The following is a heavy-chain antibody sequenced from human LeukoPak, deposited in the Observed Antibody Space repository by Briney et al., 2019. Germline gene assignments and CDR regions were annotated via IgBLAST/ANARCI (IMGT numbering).Heavy chain of an antibody. V-gene: IGHV3-43D*03. CDR1: GFTFDDYA. Sequence: GGSLRLSCAASGFTFDDYAMHWVRQAPGKGLEWFSLISWDGGSTYYADSVKGRFTISRDNSKNSLYLQMNSLRAEDTALYYCAKDSLEGSTSLSIDYWGQGTLVTVSS. CDR2: ISWDGGST. CDR3: AKDSLEGSTSLSIDY. J-gene: IGHJ4*02. D-gene: IGHD1-26*01.